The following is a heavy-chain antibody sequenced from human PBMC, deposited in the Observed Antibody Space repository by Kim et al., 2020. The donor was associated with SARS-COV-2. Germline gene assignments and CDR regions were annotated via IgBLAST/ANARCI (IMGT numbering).Heavy chain of an antibody. CDR2: YTRGGT. V-gene: IGHV3-66*01. Sequence: YTRGGTYHIDSDKGRFTISRDTSNNTVYLQMTNLGVEDTAVYYCVSGRTYWGQGTLVTVSS. J-gene: IGHJ4*02. CDR3: VSGRTY.